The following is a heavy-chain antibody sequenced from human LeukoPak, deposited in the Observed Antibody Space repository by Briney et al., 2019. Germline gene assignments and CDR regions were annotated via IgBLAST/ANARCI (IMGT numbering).Heavy chain of an antibody. J-gene: IGHJ4*02. D-gene: IGHD6-13*01. CDR2: IWSDGSNE. Sequence: PGRSLRLSCAASGFTFSSYAMHWVRQAPGKGLEWVAVIWSDGSNEDYADSVKGRFTISRDNSKNTLYLQMNSLRAEDTAVYYCARGPQYSSSWTPLDYWGQGTLVTVSS. CDR3: ARGPQYSSSWTPLDY. V-gene: IGHV3-33*08. CDR1: GFTFSSYA.